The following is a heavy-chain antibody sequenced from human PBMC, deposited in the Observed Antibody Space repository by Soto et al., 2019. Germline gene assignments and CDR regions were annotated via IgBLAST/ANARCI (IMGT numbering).Heavy chain of an antibody. CDR3: GRSTEDLGY. Sequence: SPTLSLTCAISGDSVSSNSAAWNWIRQSPSRGLEWLGRTYFRSKWYNDYEVSVKSRITVNPDTSKNQFSLQLNSVTPEDMASYYCGRSTEDLGYRGRGTLGTVAS. CDR2: TYFRSKWYN. CDR1: GDSVSSNSAA. J-gene: IGHJ4*02. V-gene: IGHV6-1*01.